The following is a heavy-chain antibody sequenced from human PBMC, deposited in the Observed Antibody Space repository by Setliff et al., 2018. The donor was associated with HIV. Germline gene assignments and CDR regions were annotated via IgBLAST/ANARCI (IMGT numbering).Heavy chain of an antibody. CDR2: INAGNGNT. CDR1: GYTFTTYG. CDR3: VADPSISMVRGLILGSTFDI. V-gene: IGHV1-3*01. J-gene: IGHJ3*02. D-gene: IGHD3-10*01. Sequence: ASVKVSCKASGYTFTTYGISWVRQAPGHGLEWMGWINAGNGNTKYSQKFQGRVTITRDTSASTAYMELSSLRSEDTAVYYCVADPSISMVRGLILGSTFDIWGQGTMVTVSS.